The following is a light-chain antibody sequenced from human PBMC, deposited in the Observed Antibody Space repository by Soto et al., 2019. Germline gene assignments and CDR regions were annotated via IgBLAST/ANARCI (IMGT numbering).Light chain of an antibody. J-gene: IGKJ5*01. Sequence: DIQMTQSPSSLFASVGDRVTITCRASQTVRTYLNWYQQRPGKAPTLLIYAASSLQSSVPPRFSGAGSETDFALTINGLQPEDFATYYCQQTFSTLITFGQGTRLE. CDR3: QQTFSTLIT. CDR1: QTVRTY. CDR2: AAS. V-gene: IGKV1-39*01.